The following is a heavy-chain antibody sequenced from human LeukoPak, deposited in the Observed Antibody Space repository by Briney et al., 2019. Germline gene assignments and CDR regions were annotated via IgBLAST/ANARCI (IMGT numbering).Heavy chain of an antibody. CDR3: ARERSSSGGHNWFDP. J-gene: IGHJ5*02. D-gene: IGHD4-23*01. Sequence: SETLSLTCTVSSGYIITSGHYWGWIRQPPGKGLEWIGSVYYTGVTSTNPFFRSRMSISVDTSKNQFSLNLTSVTAADAAVYYCARERSSSGGHNWFDPWGQGTLVTVSS. CDR2: VYYTGVT. V-gene: IGHV4-39*07. CDR1: SGYIITSGHY.